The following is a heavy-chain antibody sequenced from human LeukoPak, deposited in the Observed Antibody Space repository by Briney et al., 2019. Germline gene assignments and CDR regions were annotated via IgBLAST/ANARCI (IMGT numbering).Heavy chain of an antibody. V-gene: IGHV3-53*01. CDR3: TKGFNVGWPGFFYYYYVMHV. J-gene: IGHJ6*02. D-gene: IGHD3/OR15-3a*01. CDR2: IYSGGST. Sequence: GGSLRLSCAASGFTDRRNYMSWVRQAPGKGLEWVSVIYSGGSTYYADSVKGRFTISRDNSKNTLYLQMNSLRAEDTAVYYCTKGFNVGWPGFFYYYYVMHVWRQGTTVTVSS. CDR1: GFTDRRNY.